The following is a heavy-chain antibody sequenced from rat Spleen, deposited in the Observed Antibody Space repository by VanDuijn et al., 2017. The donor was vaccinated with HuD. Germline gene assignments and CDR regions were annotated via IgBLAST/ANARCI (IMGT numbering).Heavy chain of an antibody. Sequence: EVQLVESGGGLVQPGRSLKLSCAASGFTFSNYDMAWVRQAPKKGLEWVASISTDGANTNYRDSVKGRFTISKDNAKITLYLQMNSLRSEDTATYYCARHELLQWHYFDYWGQGVMVTVSS. CDR1: GFTFSNYD. CDR3: ARHELLQWHYFDY. J-gene: IGHJ2*01. CDR2: ISTDGANT. D-gene: IGHD1-1*01. V-gene: IGHV5-25*01.